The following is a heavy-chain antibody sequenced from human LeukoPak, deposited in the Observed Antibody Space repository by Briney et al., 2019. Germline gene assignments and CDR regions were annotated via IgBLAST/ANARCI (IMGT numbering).Heavy chain of an antibody. CDR3: ATGTGYSSSSIDY. CDR2: ISWDGGST. CDR1: GFTFDDYT. J-gene: IGHJ4*02. V-gene: IGHV3-43*01. D-gene: IGHD6-6*01. Sequence: GGSLRLSCAASGFTFDDYTMHWVRRAPGKGLEWVSLISWDGGSTYYADSVKGRFTISRDNSKNSLYLQMNSLRTEDTALYYCATGTGYSSSSIDYWGQGTLVTVSS.